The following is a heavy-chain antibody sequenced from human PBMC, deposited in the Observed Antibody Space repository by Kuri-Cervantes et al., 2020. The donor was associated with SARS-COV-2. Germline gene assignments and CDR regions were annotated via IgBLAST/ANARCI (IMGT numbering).Heavy chain of an antibody. CDR2: IKQDGSEK. Sequence: LSLTCAASGFTFSSYWMSWVRQAPGEGLEWVANIKQDGSEKYYVDSVKGRFTISRDNAKNSLYLQMNSLRAEDTAVYYCAIGDSSSPHDAFDIWGQGTMVTVSS. D-gene: IGHD6-6*01. V-gene: IGHV3-7*01. CDR3: AIGDSSSPHDAFDI. CDR1: GFTFSSYW. J-gene: IGHJ3*02.